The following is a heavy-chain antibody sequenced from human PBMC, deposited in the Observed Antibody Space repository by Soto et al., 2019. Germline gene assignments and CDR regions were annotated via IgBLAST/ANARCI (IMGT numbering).Heavy chain of an antibody. CDR1: GGSISSGGYY. J-gene: IGHJ4*02. CDR2: FYYSGST. CDR3: ARWDDYLDS. D-gene: IGHD1-26*01. V-gene: IGHV4-31*03. Sequence: SETLSLTCTVSGGSISSGGYYWSWIRQFPGKGLEWIGYFYYSGSTFYNPSLMSRLNTSVDTSKNQFFLKLSSVTAADTAVYYCARWDDYLDSWGQGTLVTVSS.